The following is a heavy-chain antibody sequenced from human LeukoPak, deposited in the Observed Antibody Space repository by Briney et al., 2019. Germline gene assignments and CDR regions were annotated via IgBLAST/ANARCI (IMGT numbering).Heavy chain of an antibody. Sequence: ASVKVSCKASGYTFTSYYMHWVRQAPGQGLEWMGIINPSGGSTSYAQKFQGRVTMTRDMSTSTVYMELSSLRSEDTAVYYCARAFSGYRPLDYWGQGTLVTVSS. CDR2: INPSGGST. CDR3: ARAFSGYRPLDY. D-gene: IGHD3-22*01. V-gene: IGHV1-46*01. CDR1: GYTFTSYY. J-gene: IGHJ4*02.